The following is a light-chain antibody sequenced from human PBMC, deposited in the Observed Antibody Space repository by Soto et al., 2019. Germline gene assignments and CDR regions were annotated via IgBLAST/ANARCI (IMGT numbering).Light chain of an antibody. J-gene: IGLJ2*01. CDR1: GSDVGGYNY. CDR3: SSYTSSSTPL. CDR2: DVS. Sequence: QSALTQPASVSGSPGQSITISCTGTGSDVGGYNYVSWYQQHPGKAPKLMIYDVSNRPSGVSNRFSGSKSGNTAYLTISGLQAEDEADYYCSSYTSSSTPLFGGGTKLTVL. V-gene: IGLV2-14*01.